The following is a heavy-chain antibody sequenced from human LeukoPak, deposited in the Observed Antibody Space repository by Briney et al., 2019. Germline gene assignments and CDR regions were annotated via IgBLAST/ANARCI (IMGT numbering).Heavy chain of an antibody. V-gene: IGHV4-39*01. J-gene: IGHJ3*02. CDR2: IYYSGST. Sequence: SETLSLTCTVSGGSISSSSHYWGWIRQPPGKGLEWIGSIYYSGSTYYNPSLKSRVTISVDTSKNQFSLKLSSVTAADTAVYYCARQRWGDGLDPLFDIWGQGTMVTVSS. D-gene: IGHD3-16*01. CDR3: ARQRWGDGLDPLFDI. CDR1: GGSISSSSHY.